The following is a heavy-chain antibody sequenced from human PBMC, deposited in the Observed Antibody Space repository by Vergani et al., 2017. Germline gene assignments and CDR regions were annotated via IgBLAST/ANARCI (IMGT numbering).Heavy chain of an antibody. CDR2: IYHSGGA. D-gene: IGHD3-9*01. CDR3: ARTESFILRYFHWAL. J-gene: IGHJ4*02. Sequence: QLHLQESGPGLVKPSETLSLTCTVSGGSITSSSYYWGWIRQPPGKGLEWIGNIYHSGGAYYNLSLKGRVTISVDTSKNQFSLEVTSVTAADTAICFCARTESFILRYFHWALWGQGTLVTVSS. CDR1: GGSITSSSYY. V-gene: IGHV4-39*01.